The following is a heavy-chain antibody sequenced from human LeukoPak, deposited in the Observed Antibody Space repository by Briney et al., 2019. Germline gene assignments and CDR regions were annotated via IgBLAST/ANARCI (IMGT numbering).Heavy chain of an antibody. V-gene: IGHV3-11*04. J-gene: IGHJ4*02. CDR3: ARENIAARPHHFDY. CDR1: GFTFSDYY. Sequence: GGSLRLSCAASGFTFSDYYMSWIRQAPGKGLEWVSYISSSGSTIYYADSVKGRFTISRDNAKNSLYLQMNSLRAEDTAVYYCARENIAARPHHFDYWGQGTLVSVSS. CDR2: ISSSGSTI. D-gene: IGHD6-6*01.